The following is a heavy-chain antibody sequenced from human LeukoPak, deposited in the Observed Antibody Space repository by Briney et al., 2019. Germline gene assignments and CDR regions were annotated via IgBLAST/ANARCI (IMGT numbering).Heavy chain of an antibody. CDR2: INSDGSST. V-gene: IGHV3-74*01. Sequence: GGSLRLSCAASGFTFSNYWMHWVRQAPGKGLVWVSRINSDGSSTSYADSVKGRFTISRDNAKNSLYLQMNSLRAEDTAVYYCASIVVVPAAMGVDYWGQGTLVTVSS. CDR3: ASIVVVPAAMGVDY. D-gene: IGHD2-2*01. J-gene: IGHJ4*02. CDR1: GFTFSNYW.